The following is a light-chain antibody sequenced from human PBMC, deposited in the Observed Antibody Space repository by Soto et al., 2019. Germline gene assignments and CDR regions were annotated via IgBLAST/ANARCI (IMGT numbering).Light chain of an antibody. Sequence: QSALTQPASVSGSPGQSSTISCTGTSSDVGGYNYVSWYQQHPGKAPKVMIYGVSNRPSGVSNRFSGYKSGNTASLAISGLQAEDEADYYCSSYTTTSTLVFGGGTKVTVL. V-gene: IGLV2-14*01. J-gene: IGLJ3*02. CDR2: GVS. CDR1: SSDVGGYNY. CDR3: SSYTTTSTLV.